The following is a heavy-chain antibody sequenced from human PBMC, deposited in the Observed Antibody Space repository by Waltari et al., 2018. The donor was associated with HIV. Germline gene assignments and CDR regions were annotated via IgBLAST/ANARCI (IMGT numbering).Heavy chain of an antibody. J-gene: IGHJ5*02. CDR1: GYNFDCQY. Sequence: HVQLVQSAAEVTESGASMTVSCKASGYNFDCQYMHWVRQAPGQGLEWSGWVHPIMGGTNAAQKFQGRVTMTRDSSTSTVYMELRNLIADDTAGYYCARESGYQLVRWLDPWGQGTLVTVSS. D-gene: IGHD2-2*01. V-gene: IGHV1-2*02. CDR2: VHPIMGGT. CDR3: ARESGYQLVRWLDP.